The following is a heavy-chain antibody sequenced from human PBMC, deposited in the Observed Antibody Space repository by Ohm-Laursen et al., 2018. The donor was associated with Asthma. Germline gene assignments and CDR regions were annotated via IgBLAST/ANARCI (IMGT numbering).Heavy chain of an antibody. D-gene: IGHD5-24*01. CDR3: AKGLRYDGYLYGLDV. CDR2: LFYSGNT. Sequence: SDTLSLTCIVSGGSFSTSSRSYWGWIRQPPGKGLEWIGCLFYSGNTHYNPSLQSRITISEDTSKNQFSLRLSSVTAADTAVYYCAKGLRYDGYLYGLDVWGHGTTVTVSS. CDR1: GGSFSTSSRSY. V-gene: IGHV4-39*07. J-gene: IGHJ6*02.